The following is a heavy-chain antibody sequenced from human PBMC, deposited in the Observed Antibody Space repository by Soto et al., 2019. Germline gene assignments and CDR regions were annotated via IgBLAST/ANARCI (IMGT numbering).Heavy chain of an antibody. Sequence: PGESLKISCKGSGYSFTSYWIGWVRQMPGKGLEWMGIIYPGDPDTRYSPSFQGQVTISADKSISTAYLQWSSLKASDTAMYYCARSAAPTGISYYYYGMDVWGQGTTVTVS. CDR1: GYSFTSYW. CDR3: ARSAAPTGISYYYYGMDV. J-gene: IGHJ6*02. CDR2: IYPGDPDT. V-gene: IGHV5-51*01. D-gene: IGHD6-13*01.